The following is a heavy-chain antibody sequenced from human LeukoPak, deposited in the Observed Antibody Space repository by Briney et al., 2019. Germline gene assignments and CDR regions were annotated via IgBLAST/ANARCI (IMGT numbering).Heavy chain of an antibody. J-gene: IGHJ1*01. CDR3: AKDYYDSSGYYSPVFQH. CDR2: IRYDGSNK. D-gene: IGHD3-22*01. Sequence: GGSLRLSCAASGLTFSSYGMHWVRQAPGKGLEWVAFIRYDGSNKYYADSVKGRFTISRDNSKNTLYLQMNSLRAEDTAVYYCAKDYYDSSGYYSPVFQHWGQGTLVTVSS. V-gene: IGHV3-30*02. CDR1: GLTFSSYG.